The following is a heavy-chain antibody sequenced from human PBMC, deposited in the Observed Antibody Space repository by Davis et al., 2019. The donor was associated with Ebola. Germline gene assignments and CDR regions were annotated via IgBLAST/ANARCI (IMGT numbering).Heavy chain of an antibody. CDR3: ARHLRSNYYYYGMDV. V-gene: IGHV4-39*01. J-gene: IGHJ6*02. D-gene: IGHD3-10*01. CDR2: IYYSGST. Sequence: PSETLSLTCAVYGGSFSGYYWGWIRQPPGKGLEWIGSIYYSGSTYYNPSLKSRVTISVDTSKNQFSLKLSSVTAADTAVYYCARHLRSNYYYYGMDVWGQGTTVTVSS. CDR1: GGSFSGYY.